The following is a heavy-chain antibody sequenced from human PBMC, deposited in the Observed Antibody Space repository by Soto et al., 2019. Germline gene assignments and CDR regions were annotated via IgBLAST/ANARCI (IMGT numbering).Heavy chain of an antibody. CDR3: ARDWGTPRDY. J-gene: IGHJ4*02. CDR2: MNPNSGNT. V-gene: IGHV1-8*01. Sequence: QVQLVQSGAEVKKPGASVKVSCKASGYTFTSYAINWVRQATGQGLEWMGWMNPNSGNTGYAQKFQGRVTMTRNTSIRTTYMELCSLRSEGTAVYYCARDWGTPRDYWGEGTLVTITS. D-gene: IGHD3-16*01. CDR1: GYTFTSYA.